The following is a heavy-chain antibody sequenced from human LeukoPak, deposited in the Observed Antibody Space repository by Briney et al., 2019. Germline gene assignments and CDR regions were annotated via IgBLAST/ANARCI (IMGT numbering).Heavy chain of an antibody. CDR2: INHSGST. J-gene: IGHJ4*02. CDR3: ARRRRDDYVWGSYPPTTFDY. V-gene: IGHV4-34*01. CDR1: GGSFSGYY. Sequence: SETLSLTCAVYGGSFSGYYWSWIRQPPGKGLEWIGDINHSGSTNYNPSLKSRVTISVDTSKNQFSLKLSSVTAADTAVYYCARRRRDDYVWGSYPPTTFDYWGQGTLVTVSS. D-gene: IGHD3-16*01.